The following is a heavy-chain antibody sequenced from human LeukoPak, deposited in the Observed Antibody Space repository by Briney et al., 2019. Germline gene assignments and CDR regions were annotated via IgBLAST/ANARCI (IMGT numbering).Heavy chain of an antibody. J-gene: IGHJ4*02. D-gene: IGHD5-18*01. CDR2: IRYDGNNK. CDR1: GFTFSSYG. CDR3: SKNFVGTAMTYFDY. Sequence: PGGSLRLSCAASGFTFSSYGMHWVRQAPGKGLEWVAFIRYDGNNKYYADSVKGRFTISRDNSKNTLYLQMNSLRAEDTAVYYCSKNFVGTAMTYFDYWGQGALVTVSS. V-gene: IGHV3-30*02.